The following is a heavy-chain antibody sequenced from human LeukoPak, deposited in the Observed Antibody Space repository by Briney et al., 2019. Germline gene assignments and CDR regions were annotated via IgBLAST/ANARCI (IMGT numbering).Heavy chain of an antibody. CDR1: GYTFTCYY. CDR3: AREARSGWSYYFDY. J-gene: IGHJ4*02. V-gene: IGHV1-2*02. CDR2: INPNSGGT. D-gene: IGHD6-19*01. Sequence: GASVKVSCKASGYTFTCYYMHWVRQAPGQGLEWMGWINPNSGGTNYAQKFQGRVTMTRDTSISTAYMELSRLRSDDTAVYYCAREARSGWSYYFDYWGQGTLVTVSS.